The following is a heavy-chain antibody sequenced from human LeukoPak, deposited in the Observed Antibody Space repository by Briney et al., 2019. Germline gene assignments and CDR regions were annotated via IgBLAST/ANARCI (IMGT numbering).Heavy chain of an antibody. D-gene: IGHD6-19*01. V-gene: IGHV3-23*01. CDR2: ISASGGST. Sequence: GGSLRLSCAASGFTFSSSAMSWVRQVPGKGLEWVSGISASGGSTNYADSVRGRFTISRDNSKNTLYLQMNSLRAEDTAVYYCAKDESSGWQRFDYWGQGTLVTVSS. CDR3: AKDESSGWQRFDY. J-gene: IGHJ4*02. CDR1: GFTFSSSA.